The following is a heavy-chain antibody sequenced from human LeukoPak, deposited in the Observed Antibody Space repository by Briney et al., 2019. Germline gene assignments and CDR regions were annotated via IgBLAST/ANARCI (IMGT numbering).Heavy chain of an antibody. D-gene: IGHD2-2*03. CDR1: GGSISSYY. J-gene: IGHJ4*02. CDR3: ARDRGYCSSTSCYEFDY. V-gene: IGHV4-59*12. Sequence: PSETLSLTCTVSGGSISSYYWSWIRQPPGKGLEWIGYIYYSGSTNYNPSLKSRVTISVDKSKNQFSQKLSSVTAADTAVYYCARDRGYCSSTSCYEFDYWGQGTLVTVSS. CDR2: IYYSGST.